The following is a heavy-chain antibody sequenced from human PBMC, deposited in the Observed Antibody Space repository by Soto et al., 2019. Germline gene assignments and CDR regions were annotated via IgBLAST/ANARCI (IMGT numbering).Heavy chain of an antibody. V-gene: IGHV3-48*01. CDR2: ISSSSSTT. CDR1: GFTFSSYS. J-gene: IGHJ5*02. D-gene: IGHD3-22*01. CDR3: AKDPHPTYYYDSSGYSPNWFDP. Sequence: GGSLRLSCAGSGFTFSSYSMNWVSQAPGKGLEWVSCISSSSSTTYYADSVKGRFTISRDNSKNTLYLQMNSLRAEDTAVYYCAKDPHPTYYYDSSGYSPNWFDPWGQGTLVTVSS.